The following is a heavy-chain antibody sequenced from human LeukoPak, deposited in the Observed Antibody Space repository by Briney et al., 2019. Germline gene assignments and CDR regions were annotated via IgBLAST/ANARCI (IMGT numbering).Heavy chain of an antibody. Sequence: ASVKVSCKASGGSFSSYVITWVRQAPGQGLEWMGRIIPVLGVSNFAQKFQGRVTITADKSTNTAHMELSRLESGDTAVYYCTREGVYAPDGSGYHRDAFDIWGQGTMVIVSS. CDR2: IIPVLGVS. D-gene: IGHD3-22*01. V-gene: IGHV1-69*04. CDR3: TREGVYAPDGSGYHRDAFDI. CDR1: GGSFSSYV. J-gene: IGHJ3*02.